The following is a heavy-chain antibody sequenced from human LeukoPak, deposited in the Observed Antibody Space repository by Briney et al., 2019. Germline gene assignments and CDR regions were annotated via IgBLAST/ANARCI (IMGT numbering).Heavy chain of an antibody. D-gene: IGHD2-8*02. CDR3: SRDLDCTVTTCFDGDDGFDI. V-gene: IGHV3-21*01. CDR1: GFTFSIYS. J-gene: IGHJ3*02. Sequence: GGSLRLSCAASGFTFSIYSMNLVRQAPGKGLEWVASISSRSIYIYYADSVRGRFTISRDNDKNSLYLQMNSLTAEDTAVYFCSRDLDCTVTTCFDGDDGFDIWGQGAMVTVSS. CDR2: ISSRSIYI.